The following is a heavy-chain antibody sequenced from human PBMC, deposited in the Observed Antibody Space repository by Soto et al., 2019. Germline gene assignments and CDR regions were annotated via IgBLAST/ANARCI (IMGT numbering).Heavy chain of an antibody. J-gene: IGHJ6*04. CDR1: GFTVSSNY. CDR2: IYSGGST. D-gene: IGHD3-10*01. Sequence: GGSLRLSCAASGFTVSSNYMSWVRQAPGKGLEWVSVIYSGGSTYYTNSVKGRFTISRDNSKNTLYLQMNSLRAEDTAVYYCARDRTYYYGSGSLDVWGKGTTVTVSS. CDR3: ARDRTYYYGSGSLDV. V-gene: IGHV3-66*01.